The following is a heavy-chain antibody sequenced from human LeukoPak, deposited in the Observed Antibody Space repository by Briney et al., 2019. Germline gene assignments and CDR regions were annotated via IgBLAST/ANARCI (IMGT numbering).Heavy chain of an antibody. Sequence: GGSLRLSCVASGFIFSSHSMHWVRQAPGEGLEWVSIIYSGGDTYYADSVKGRFTISRDNSQNTLYLHMNSLRAEDTAVYYCAKDQTAAVGQLDYWGQGTVVTVSS. J-gene: IGHJ4*02. CDR3: AKDQTAAVGQLDY. CDR2: IYSGGDT. V-gene: IGHV3-53*01. D-gene: IGHD6-13*01. CDR1: GFIFSSHS.